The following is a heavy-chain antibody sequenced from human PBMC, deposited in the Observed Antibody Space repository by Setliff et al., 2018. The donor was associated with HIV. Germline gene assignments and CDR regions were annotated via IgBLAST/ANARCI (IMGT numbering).Heavy chain of an antibody. J-gene: IGHJ6*03. Sequence: PSETLSLTCTVSGGSISSGGYYWSWIRQHPGKGLEWIGYIYYSGSTYYNPSLKSRVTISIDTSKNKFSLKLSSVTAADTAVYYCARGLVVVTDSDYDTNYYYYYYMDVWGKGTTVTVSS. D-gene: IGHD5-12*01. CDR2: IYYSGST. CDR1: GGSISSGGYY. CDR3: ARGLVVVTDSDYDTNYYYYYYMDV. V-gene: IGHV4-31*03.